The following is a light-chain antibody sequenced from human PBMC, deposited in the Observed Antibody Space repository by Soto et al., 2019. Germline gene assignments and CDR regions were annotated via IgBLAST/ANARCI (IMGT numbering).Light chain of an antibody. Sequence: QSALTQPASVSGSPGQSITISCTGTSSDVGSYNLVSWYQQHPGKAPQLMIYEGTKRPSGVSNRFSGSKSGNTASLTISGLQAEDEADYYCCSYAGSIPYVFGTGTKVTVL. CDR2: EGT. J-gene: IGLJ1*01. CDR1: SSDVGSYNL. V-gene: IGLV2-23*01. CDR3: CSYAGSIPYV.